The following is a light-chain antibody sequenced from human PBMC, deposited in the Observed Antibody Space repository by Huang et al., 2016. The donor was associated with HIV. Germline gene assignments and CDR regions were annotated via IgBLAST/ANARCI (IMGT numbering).Light chain of an antibody. CDR1: QSVSSN. J-gene: IGKJ1*01. V-gene: IGKV3-15*01. CDR3: QQYNNWPRT. Sequence: EIVMTQSPATLSVSPGERATLSCRASQSVSSNLAWYQQKPGQPPRLLIYAASTRATGIPARFSGSGSGTEFTLTISSLQSEDFAVYYCQQYNNWPRTFGQGTKVEIK. CDR2: AAS.